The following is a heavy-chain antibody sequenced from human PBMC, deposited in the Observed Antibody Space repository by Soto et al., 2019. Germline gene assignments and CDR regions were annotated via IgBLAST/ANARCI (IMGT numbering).Heavy chain of an antibody. V-gene: IGHV4-39*07. CDR1: DDSITSGAYY. CDR2: IQYRGST. Sequence: PSETLSLTCTVSDDSITSGAYYWGLIRQPPGKGLEWIGTIQYRGSTNYNPSLKSRVTISVDKSKNQFSLKLSSVTAADTAVYYCARKVFGYSYGFVFDYWGQGTLVTVSS. J-gene: IGHJ4*02. CDR3: ARKVFGYSYGFVFDY. D-gene: IGHD5-18*01.